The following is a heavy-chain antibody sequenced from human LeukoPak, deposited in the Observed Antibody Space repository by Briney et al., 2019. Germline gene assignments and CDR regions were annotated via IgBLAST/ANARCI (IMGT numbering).Heavy chain of an antibody. Sequence: GGSLRLSCAASGFTFSSYAMSWVRQAPGKGLEWVSTISGSGGTTYYSDSVKGRFTISRDNSKNTLYLQMDSLRAEDMAVYYCAKVAHYYGSGSYYEYYFDYWGQGTLVTVSS. CDR1: GFTFSSYA. V-gene: IGHV3-23*01. CDR3: AKVAHYYGSGSYYEYYFDY. J-gene: IGHJ4*02. CDR2: ISGSGGTT. D-gene: IGHD3-10*01.